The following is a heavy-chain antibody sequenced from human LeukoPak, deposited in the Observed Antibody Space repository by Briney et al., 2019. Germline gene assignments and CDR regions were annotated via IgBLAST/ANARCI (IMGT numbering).Heavy chain of an antibody. Sequence: GGSLRLSCAASGFTFSDYYMSWIRQAPGKGLEWVSYISSSGSTIYHADSVKGRFTISRDNAKNSLYLQMNSLRAEDTAVYYCARDTSLLWFGELSYYFDYWGQGTLVTVSS. CDR3: ARDTSLLWFGELSYYFDY. J-gene: IGHJ4*02. V-gene: IGHV3-11*01. D-gene: IGHD3-10*01. CDR1: GFTFSDYY. CDR2: ISSSGSTI.